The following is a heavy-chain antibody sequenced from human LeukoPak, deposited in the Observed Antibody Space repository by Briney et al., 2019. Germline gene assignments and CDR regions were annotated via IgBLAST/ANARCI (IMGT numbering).Heavy chain of an antibody. D-gene: IGHD3-3*01. J-gene: IGHJ6*03. CDR1: GFTFSSYS. CDR2: ISSSSSYI. V-gene: IGHV3-21*01. Sequence: NTGGSLRLSCAASGFTFSSYSMNWVRQAPGKGLEWVSSISSSSSYIYYADSVKGRFTISRDNAKNSLYLQMNSLRAEDTAVYYCARDTTRVDAITIFGVGFYYYYMDVWGKGTTVTVSS. CDR3: ARDTTRVDAITIFGVGFYYYYMDV.